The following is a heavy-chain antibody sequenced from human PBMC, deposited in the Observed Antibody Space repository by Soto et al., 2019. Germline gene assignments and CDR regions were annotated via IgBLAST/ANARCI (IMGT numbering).Heavy chain of an antibody. Sequence: GGSLRLSCAASGFTFSSYAMSWVRQAPGKGLEWVSAISGSGGSTYYADSVKGRFTISRDNSKNTLYLQMNSLRAEDTAVYYCASSRGSYYAPLDYWGQGTLVTVSS. CDR3: ASSRGSYYAPLDY. CDR2: ISGSGGST. CDR1: GFTFSSYA. V-gene: IGHV3-23*01. D-gene: IGHD1-26*01. J-gene: IGHJ4*02.